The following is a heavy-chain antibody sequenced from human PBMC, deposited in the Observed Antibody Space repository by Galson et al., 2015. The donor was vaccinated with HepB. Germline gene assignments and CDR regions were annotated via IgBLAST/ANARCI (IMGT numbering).Heavy chain of an antibody. CDR2: IRSSGGTI. J-gene: IGHJ4*02. Sequence: SLRLSCAASGFSFSSYSMHWVRQAPGKGLEWVSYIRSSGGTIYYADSVKGRFTISRDNAKNSLYLQMNSLRDEDTAVYYCAISLRRYFDSWGQGTLVTVSS. CDR3: AISLRRYFDS. CDR1: GFSFSSYS. V-gene: IGHV3-48*02.